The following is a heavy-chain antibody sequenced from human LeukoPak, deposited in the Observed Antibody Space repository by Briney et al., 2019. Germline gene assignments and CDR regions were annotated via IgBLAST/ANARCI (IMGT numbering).Heavy chain of an antibody. CDR1: GFTFSSYG. CDR2: IRYDGSNK. V-gene: IGHV3-30*02. Sequence: PGGSLRLSCAASGFTFSSYGMHWVRQAPSKGLEWVAFIRYDGSNKYYADSVKGRFTISRDNSKNTLYLQMNSLRAEDTAVYYSEAGIRYFDWLYHYWGQGTLVTVSS. CDR3: EAGIRYFDWLYHY. D-gene: IGHD3-9*01. J-gene: IGHJ4*02.